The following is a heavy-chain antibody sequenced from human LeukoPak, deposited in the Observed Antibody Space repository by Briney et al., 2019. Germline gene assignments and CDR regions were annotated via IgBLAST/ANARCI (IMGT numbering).Heavy chain of an antibody. CDR3: ARDRHNLYYFDSNGSDY. V-gene: IGHV3-7*01. CDR1: GFTFSSYW. J-gene: IGHJ4*02. Sequence: GGSLRLSCAATGFTFSSYWMTWVRQAPGKGLEWVASIKQDGSEKYYVDSVKGRFTISRDDAENSLYLQMNSLRAEDTAVYYCARDRHNLYYFDSNGSDYWGQGTLVTVSS. CDR2: IKQDGSEK. D-gene: IGHD3-22*01.